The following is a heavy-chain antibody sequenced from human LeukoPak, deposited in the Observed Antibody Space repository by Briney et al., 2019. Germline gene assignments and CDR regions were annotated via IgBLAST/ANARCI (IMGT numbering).Heavy chain of an antibody. V-gene: IGHV4-59*01. Sequence: SETLSLTCTVSGGSISSYYWSWIRQPPGKGLEWIGYIYYSGSTNYNPSLKSRVTISVDTSKNQFSLKLSSVTAADTAVYYCARRGGIAVAGTFRPGFDYWGQGTPVTVSS. J-gene: IGHJ4*02. CDR1: GGSISSYY. CDR2: IYYSGST. D-gene: IGHD6-19*01. CDR3: ARRGGIAVAGTFRPGFDY.